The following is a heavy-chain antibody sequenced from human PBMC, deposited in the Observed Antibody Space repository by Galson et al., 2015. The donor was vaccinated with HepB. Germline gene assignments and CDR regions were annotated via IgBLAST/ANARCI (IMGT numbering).Heavy chain of an antibody. D-gene: IGHD3-3*01. CDR2: ISSSGRTI. CDR3: ARGFLRTELDY. J-gene: IGHJ4*02. V-gene: IGHV3-48*03. Sequence: SLRLSCAASGFTFSSYEMNWVRQAPGKGLEWVSYISSSGRTIYYADSVKGRFTISRDSAKNSLYLQMNSLRAEDTAIYYCARGFLRTELDYWGQGTLVTVSS. CDR1: GFTFSSYE.